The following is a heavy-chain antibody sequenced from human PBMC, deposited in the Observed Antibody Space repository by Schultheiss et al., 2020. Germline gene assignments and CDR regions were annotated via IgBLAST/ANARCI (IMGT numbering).Heavy chain of an antibody. D-gene: IGHD4-17*01. Sequence: SQTLSLTCTVSGGSISSGGYYWSWIRQLPGKGLEWIGFIYYSGSTYYNPSLKGRVTISVDTSKNQFSLKLSSVTAADTAVYYCARADGDYVEWFDPWGQGTLVIVSS. CDR3: ARADGDYVEWFDP. CDR1: GGSISSGGYY. J-gene: IGHJ5*02. V-gene: IGHV4-31*03. CDR2: IYYSGST.